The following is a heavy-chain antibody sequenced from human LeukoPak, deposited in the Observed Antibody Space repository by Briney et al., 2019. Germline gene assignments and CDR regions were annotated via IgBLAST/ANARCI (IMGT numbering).Heavy chain of an antibody. D-gene: IGHD2-8*02. CDR1: VSTFTSYD. V-gene: IGHV1-18*01. CDR2: ISGYNGNT. J-gene: IGHJ4*02. CDR3: ARGTDLFDC. Sequence: GASVKVSCKASVSTFTSYDISWVRQAPGQGLGWMGWISGYNGNTNYAQKLQGRVTMTTSTSKSTAYMELRSLSSDDTAVYYCARGTDLFDCWGQGTLVTVSS.